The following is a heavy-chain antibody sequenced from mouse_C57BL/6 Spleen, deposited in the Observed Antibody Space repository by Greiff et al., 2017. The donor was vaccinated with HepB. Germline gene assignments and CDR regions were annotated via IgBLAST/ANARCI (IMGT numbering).Heavy chain of an antibody. CDR3: ARTITITTVVATNWYFDV. J-gene: IGHJ1*03. D-gene: IGHD1-1*01. CDR2: IDPSDSYT. V-gene: IGHV1-69*01. CDR1: GYTFTSYW. Sequence: VQLQQPGAELVMPGASVKLSCKASGYTFTSYWMHWVKQRPGQGLEWIGEIDPSDSYTNYNQKFKGKSTLTVDKSSSTAYMQLSSLTSEDSAVYYCARTITITTVVATNWYFDVWGTGTTVTVSS.